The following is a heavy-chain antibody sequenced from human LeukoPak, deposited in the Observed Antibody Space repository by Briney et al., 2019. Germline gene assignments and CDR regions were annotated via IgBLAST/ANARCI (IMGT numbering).Heavy chain of an antibody. CDR2: INHSGST. Sequence: RASETLSLTCAVYGGSFSGYYWSWIRQPPGKGLEWIGKINHSGSTNYNPSLKSRVTISVDTSKNQFSLKLSSVTAADTAVYYCARGRYYDSSGYLRMYFDYWGQGTLVTVSS. J-gene: IGHJ4*02. V-gene: IGHV4-34*01. CDR1: GGSFSGYY. D-gene: IGHD3-22*01. CDR3: ARGRYYDSSGYLRMYFDY.